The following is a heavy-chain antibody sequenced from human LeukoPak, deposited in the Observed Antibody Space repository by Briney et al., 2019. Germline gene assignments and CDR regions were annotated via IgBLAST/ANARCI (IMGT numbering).Heavy chain of an antibody. D-gene: IGHD3-22*01. V-gene: IGHV4-31*01. CDR3: APLTPYYDSSGYYNLFDP. CDR2: IYYNVIT. CDR1: VDSISRGRYY. J-gene: IGHJ5*02. Sequence: SETLSLTCTVSVDSISRGRYYWRWTRQHPGEGLEWNGYIYYNVITYYNPSLKSQVTISVDTTKNQFSLMLSSVTAANTAVYYCAPLTPYYDSSGYYNLFDPWGQGTLVTVSS.